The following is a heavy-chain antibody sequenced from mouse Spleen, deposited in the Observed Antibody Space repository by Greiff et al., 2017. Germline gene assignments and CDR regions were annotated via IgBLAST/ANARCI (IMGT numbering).Heavy chain of an antibody. D-gene: IGHD1-1*01. V-gene: IGHV7-3*01. J-gene: IGHJ2*01. CDR2: IRNKANGYTT. CDR1: GFTFTDYY. CDR3: ARSLLFYYYGSPWYFDY. Sequence: EVMLVESGGGLVQPGGSLSLSCAASGFTFTDYYMSWVRQPPGKALEWLGFIRNKANGYTTEYSASVKGRFTISRDNSQSILYLQMNALRAEDSATYYCARSLLFYYYGSPWYFDYWGQGTTLTVSS.